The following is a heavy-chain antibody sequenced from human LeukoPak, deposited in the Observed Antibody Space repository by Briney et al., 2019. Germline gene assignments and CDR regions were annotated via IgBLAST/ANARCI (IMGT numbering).Heavy chain of an antibody. D-gene: IGHD6-13*01. CDR1: GYTFTGYY. J-gene: IGHJ4*02. Sequence: GASVKVSCKASGYTFTGYYMHWVRQAPGQGLAWMGWINPNSGGTNYAQKFQGRVTMTRDTSISTAYMELSRLRADDTAVYYCARDRGAGGTGSVFWGQGTLVTVSS. V-gene: IGHV1-2*02. CDR2: INPNSGGT. CDR3: ARDRGAGGTGSVF.